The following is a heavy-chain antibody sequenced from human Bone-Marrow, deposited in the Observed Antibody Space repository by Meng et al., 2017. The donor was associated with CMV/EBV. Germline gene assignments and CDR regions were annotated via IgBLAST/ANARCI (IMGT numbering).Heavy chain of an antibody. Sequence: ASVKVSCKVSGYTFTAHYFHWVRQAPGQGLEWMGWIHPHRGDTTYAQQFQGRVTLTRDTSINKGYMELTRLTSDDTAVYYCARDNNWGPDYWGQGTLVTVSS. J-gene: IGHJ4*02. CDR1: GYTFTAHY. D-gene: IGHD7-27*01. V-gene: IGHV1-2*02. CDR3: ARDNNWGPDY. CDR2: IHPHRGDT.